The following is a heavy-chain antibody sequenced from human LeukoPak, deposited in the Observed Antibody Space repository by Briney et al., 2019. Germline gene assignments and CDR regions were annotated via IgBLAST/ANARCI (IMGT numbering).Heavy chain of an antibody. CDR3: AKNGMVRGVRPPLDY. Sequence: GGSLRLSCAASGFTFSSYAMSWVRQAPGKGLEWVSAISGSGGSTYYADSVKGRFTISRDNSKNTLYLQMNSLRAEDTAVYYCAKNGMVRGVRPPLDYWGQGTLVTVSS. CDR1: GFTFSSYA. D-gene: IGHD3-10*01. V-gene: IGHV3-23*01. CDR2: ISGSGGST. J-gene: IGHJ4*02.